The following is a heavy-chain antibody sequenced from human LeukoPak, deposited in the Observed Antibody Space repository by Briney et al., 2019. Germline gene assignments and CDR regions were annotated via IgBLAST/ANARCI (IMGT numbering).Heavy chain of an antibody. CDR1: GGSFSGYY. D-gene: IGHD3-22*01. CDR2: IYSSGST. J-gene: IGHJ4*02. Sequence: SETLSLTCAVYGGSFSGYYWSWIRQPPGKGLEWIGYIYSSGSTNYNPALKSRVTISVDTSKNQFSLKLKSVTTADTAVYYCARIFTDSGSYYSEYWGQGTLVTVSS. CDR3: ARIFTDSGSYYSEY. V-gene: IGHV4-59*01.